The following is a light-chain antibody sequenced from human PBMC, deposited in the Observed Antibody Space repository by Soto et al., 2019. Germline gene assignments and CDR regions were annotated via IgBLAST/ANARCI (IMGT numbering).Light chain of an antibody. V-gene: IGKV1-5*03. CDR2: KAS. CDR1: QTISSW. J-gene: IGKJ1*01. Sequence: DLQMTQTPSTMSGSVEDRVTITCRASQTISSWLAWYQQKPGKDPKLLIYKASTLKSGVPSRFSGSGSGTEFTLTISSLQPEDFATYCCQHYGGMWTVGEGTKVDIK. CDR3: QHYGGMWT.